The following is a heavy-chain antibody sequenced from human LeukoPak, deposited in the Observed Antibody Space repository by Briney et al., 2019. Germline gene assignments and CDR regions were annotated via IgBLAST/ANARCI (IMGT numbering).Heavy chain of an antibody. V-gene: IGHV1-18*01. J-gene: IGHJ4*02. CDR1: GYSFSIYG. CDR2: ISASDGTT. Sequence: ASVQVSCKASGYSFSIYGITWARQAPGQGLEYLGWISASDGTTNYAQKVQDRVTMTTDTSTSTAYLELRSLRSEDTAVYYCARCGAAVTTHFSHWGQGTLVAVSS. CDR3: ARCGAAVTTHFSH. D-gene: IGHD4-17*01.